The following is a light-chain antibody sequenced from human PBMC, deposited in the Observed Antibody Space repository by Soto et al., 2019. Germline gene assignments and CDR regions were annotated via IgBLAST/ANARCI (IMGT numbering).Light chain of an antibody. V-gene: IGLV1-40*01. CDR3: QSYDSSLSGYVV. Sequence: QSVLTQPPSVSGPPGQRVIISCTGSNSNIGACYDVHWYQQIPGTAPKLLIYGNNNRPSGVPDRFSGSKSGTSASLAITGLQAEDEADYYCQSYDSSLSGYVVFGGGTKLTVL. CDR2: GNN. J-gene: IGLJ2*01. CDR1: NSNIGACYD.